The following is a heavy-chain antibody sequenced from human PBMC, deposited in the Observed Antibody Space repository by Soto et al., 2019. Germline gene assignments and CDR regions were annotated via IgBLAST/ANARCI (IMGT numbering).Heavy chain of an antibody. CDR1: GGSVSSGSYY. D-gene: IGHD2-2*02. CDR3: ARGGDIVLVPAAIFGMDV. J-gene: IGHJ6*02. Sequence: QVQLQESGPGLVKPSETLSLTCTVSGGSVSSGSYYWSWIRQPPGKGLEWIGYIYYSGSTNYNPSLKSRVTISEDTSKNQFSLKLSSVTAADTAVYYCARGGDIVLVPAAIFGMDVWGQGTTVTVSS. V-gene: IGHV4-61*01. CDR2: IYYSGST.